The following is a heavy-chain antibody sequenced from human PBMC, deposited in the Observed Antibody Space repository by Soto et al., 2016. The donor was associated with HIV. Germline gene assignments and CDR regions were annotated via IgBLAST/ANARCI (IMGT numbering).Heavy chain of an antibody. CDR2: TYTGGST. CDR3: ARDRRPPFYSGFGESWRLFDI. CDR1: GFTVSSNY. V-gene: IGHV3-66*01. J-gene: IGHJ3*02. Sequence: EEQLVESGGGLVQPGGSLRLSCAASGFTVSSNYMNWVRQAPGKGLEWVSITYTGGSTHYADSVKGRFTISRDNSKNMVYLQMNRLRAEDTAVYYCARDRRPPFYSGFGESWRLFDIWGQGTSGHRLF. D-gene: IGHD3-10*01.